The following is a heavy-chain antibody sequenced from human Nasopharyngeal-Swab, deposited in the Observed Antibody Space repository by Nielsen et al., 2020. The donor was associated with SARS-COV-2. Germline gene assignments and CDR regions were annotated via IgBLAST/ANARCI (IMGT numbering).Heavy chain of an antibody. D-gene: IGHD3-16*02. V-gene: IGHV4-59*01. CDR2: IYYSGST. J-gene: IGHJ5*02. CDR3: ARGVVGNYDYVWGSYRYDNWFDP. Sequence: WIREPPGKGLEWIGYIYYSGSTNYNPSLKSRVTISVDTFKNQFSLKLSSVTAADTAVYYCARGVVGNYDYVWGSYRYDNWFDPWGQGTLVTVSS.